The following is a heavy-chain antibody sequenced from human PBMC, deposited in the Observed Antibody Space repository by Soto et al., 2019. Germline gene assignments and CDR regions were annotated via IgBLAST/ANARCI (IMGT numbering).Heavy chain of an antibody. D-gene: IGHD3-16*01. CDR2: MNPGSGDT. Sequence: GASVKVSCKASGYSFTNNDVSWVRQATGQGLEWMGWMNPGSGDTGYAQKFQGRVTMTRDISIATAYMESSSLRSDDTAIYYCARMETFGSLNWFDPCGQGSLVTV. CDR1: GYSFTNND. CDR3: ARMETFGSLNWFDP. V-gene: IGHV1-8*01. J-gene: IGHJ5*02.